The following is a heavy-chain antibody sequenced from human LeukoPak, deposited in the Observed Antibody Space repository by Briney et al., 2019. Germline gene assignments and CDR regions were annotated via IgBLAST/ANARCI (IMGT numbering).Heavy chain of an antibody. D-gene: IGHD6-13*01. CDR3: ASHSRGHWFDP. Sequence: GASVKVSCKASGGTFSSYAISWVRQAPGQGLEWMGGIIPIFGTANYAQKFQGRVTITADESTSTAYMELRSLRSDDTAVYYCASHSRGHWFDPWGQGTLVTVSS. CDR1: GGTFSSYA. V-gene: IGHV1-69*13. CDR2: IIPIFGTA. J-gene: IGHJ5*02.